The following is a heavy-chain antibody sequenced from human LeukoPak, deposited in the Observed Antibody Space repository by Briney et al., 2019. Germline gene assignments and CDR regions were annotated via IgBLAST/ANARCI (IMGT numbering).Heavy chain of an antibody. D-gene: IGHD2-15*01. Sequence: SETLSLTCTVSGGSISSYYWSWIRQPAGKGLEWIGRIYTSGSTNYNPSLKSRVTISVDTSKNQFSLKLSSVTAADTAVYYCARVALGYCSGGSCYYYYYMDVWGKGTTVTVSS. CDR1: GGSISSYY. CDR2: IYTSGST. CDR3: ARVALGYCSGGSCYYYYYMDV. V-gene: IGHV4-4*07. J-gene: IGHJ6*03.